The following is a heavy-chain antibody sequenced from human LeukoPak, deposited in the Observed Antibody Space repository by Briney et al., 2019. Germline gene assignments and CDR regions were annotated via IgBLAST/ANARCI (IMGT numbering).Heavy chain of an antibody. CDR1: GFTFSSYG. D-gene: IGHD6-13*01. CDR3: ARDPYSSSWYYDY. J-gene: IGHJ4*02. CDR2: ISYDGSNK. V-gene: IGHV3-30*03. Sequence: PGRSLRLSCAASGFTFSSYGMHWVRQAPGKGLEWVAVISYDGSNKYYADSVKGRFTISRDNSKNTLYLQMNSLRAEDTAVYYCARDPYSSSWYYDYWGQGTLVTVSS.